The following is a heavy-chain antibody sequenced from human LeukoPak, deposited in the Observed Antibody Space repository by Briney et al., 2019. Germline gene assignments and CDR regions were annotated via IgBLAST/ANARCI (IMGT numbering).Heavy chain of an antibody. V-gene: IGHV4-39*01. CDR1: GGFISSSSYF. Sequence: SETLSLTCTVSGGFISSSSYFWGWIRQPPGKGLEWIGSLYYSGSTFYNPSLKSRVTISVDTSKNQFSLKLSSVTAADTAVYYCPRLVAAPGTYYFDYWGQGTLVTVSS. D-gene: IGHD6-13*01. J-gene: IGHJ4*02. CDR2: LYYSGST. CDR3: PRLVAAPGTYYFDY.